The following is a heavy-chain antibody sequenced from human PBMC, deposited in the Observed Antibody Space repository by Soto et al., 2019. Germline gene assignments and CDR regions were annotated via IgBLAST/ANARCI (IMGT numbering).Heavy chain of an antibody. CDR3: AKVDFVVVPAAPEAVIGDY. J-gene: IGHJ4*02. Sequence: GGSLRLSCAASGFTFSSYAMSWVRQAPGKGLEWVSAISGSGGSTYYADSVKGRFTISRDNSKNTLYLQMNSLRAEDTAVYYCAKVDFVVVPAAPEAVIGDYWGQGTLVTVSS. CDR2: ISGSGGST. CDR1: GFTFSSYA. D-gene: IGHD2-2*03. V-gene: IGHV3-23*01.